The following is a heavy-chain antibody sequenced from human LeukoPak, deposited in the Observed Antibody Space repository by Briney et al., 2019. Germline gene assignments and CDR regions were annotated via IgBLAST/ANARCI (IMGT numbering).Heavy chain of an antibody. V-gene: IGHV1-69*13. D-gene: IGHD6-6*01. Sequence: GASVKVSCKASGGTFGSYAISWVRQAPGQGLEWMGGIIPIFGTANYAQKFQGRVTIIADESTSTAYMELSSLRSEDTAVYYCARVSIAARSPYYYGMDVWGQGTTVTVSS. CDR1: GGTFGSYA. CDR3: ARVSIAARSPYYYGMDV. J-gene: IGHJ6*02. CDR2: IIPIFGTA.